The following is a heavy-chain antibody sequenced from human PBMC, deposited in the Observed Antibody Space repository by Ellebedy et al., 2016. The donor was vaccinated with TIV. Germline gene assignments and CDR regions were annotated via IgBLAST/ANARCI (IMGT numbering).Heavy chain of an antibody. J-gene: IGHJ1*01. CDR2: IVAVFGTT. CDR3: ARDTHYYVQYLQH. CDR1: GGIFRSKA. Sequence: SVKVSCKASGGIFRSKAFSWVRQAPGQGLEWMGGIVAVFGTTTYAQKFQGRVTITADESTSTAYMELSSLRSEDTAVYYCARDTHYYVQYLQHWGQGTLVTVSS. V-gene: IGHV1-69*13. D-gene: IGHD3-10*02.